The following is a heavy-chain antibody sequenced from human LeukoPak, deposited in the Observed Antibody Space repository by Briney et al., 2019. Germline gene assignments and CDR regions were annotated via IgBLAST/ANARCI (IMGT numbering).Heavy chain of an antibody. J-gene: IGHJ5*02. CDR1: GYTFTSYD. Sequence: ASVKVSCKASGYTFTSYDVNWVRQATGQGLEWVGWMNPNSGNTGYAQKFQGRVTMTRNTSKSTAYIELSSLRSEDMAVYYCARGDYSSGWFIDWFDPWGQGTLVTVSS. V-gene: IGHV1-8*01. D-gene: IGHD6-19*01. CDR3: ARGDYSSGWFIDWFDP. CDR2: MNPNSGNT.